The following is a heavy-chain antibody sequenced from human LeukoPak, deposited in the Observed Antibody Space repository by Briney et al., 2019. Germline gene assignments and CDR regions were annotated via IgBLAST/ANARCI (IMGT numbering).Heavy chain of an antibody. CDR2: ISSSGSTI. J-gene: IGHJ6*02. V-gene: IGHV3-11*01. D-gene: IGHD3-10*01. CDR3: ATSATGDYYYGMDV. Sequence: RGFLRLSCAAPGFTFSDYYMSWIRHAPGKGLEWVSYISSSGSTIYYADSVKGRFTISRDNAKNSLYLQMNSLRAEDTAVYYCATSATGDYYYGMDVWGQGTTVTVSS. CDR1: GFTFSDYY.